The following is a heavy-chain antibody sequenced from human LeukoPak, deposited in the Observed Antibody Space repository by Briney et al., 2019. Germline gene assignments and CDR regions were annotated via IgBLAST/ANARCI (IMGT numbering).Heavy chain of an antibody. CDR3: ARGPFRYDFWSGLPRPYYFDY. V-gene: IGHV4-39*07. D-gene: IGHD3-3*01. CDR2: INHSGST. Sequence: SETLSLTCTIFGDSVSRSDSYWDWIRQPPGKGLEWIGEINHSGSTNYNPSLKSRVTISVDTSKNQFSLKLSSVTAADTAVYYCARGPFRYDFWSGLPRPYYFDYWGRGTLVTVSS. CDR1: GDSVSRSDSY. J-gene: IGHJ4*02.